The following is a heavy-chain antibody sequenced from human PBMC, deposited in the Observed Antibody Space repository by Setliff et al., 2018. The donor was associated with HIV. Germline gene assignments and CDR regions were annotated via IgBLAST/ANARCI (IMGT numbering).Heavy chain of an antibody. D-gene: IGHD5-12*01. CDR2: INHSGST. CDR3: ARGDGYRGNDAYYDTGLDV. V-gene: IGHV4-34*01. Sequence: SETLSLTCTVSGDSITGYYWNWIRQPPGKGLEWIGEINHSGSTNYNPSLKSRVTISLDTSKNHFSLKLSSVTAADTAVYYCARGDGYRGNDAYYDTGLDVWGQGITVTVSS. J-gene: IGHJ6*02. CDR1: GDSITGYY.